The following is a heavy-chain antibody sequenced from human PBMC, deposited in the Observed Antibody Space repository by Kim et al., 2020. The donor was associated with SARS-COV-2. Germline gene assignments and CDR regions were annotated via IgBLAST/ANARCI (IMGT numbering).Heavy chain of an antibody. CDR1: GFTFSSYW. CDR3: ARPAVAATNWYFDL. V-gene: IGHV3-74*01. J-gene: IGHJ2*01. D-gene: IGHD6-19*01. CDR2: INSDGSST. Sequence: GSLRLSCAASGFTFSSYWMHWVRQAPGKGLVWVSRINSDGSSTTYADSVNGRFTISRDNAKSTLYLHMNSLRAEDTAVYYCARPAVAATNWYFDLWGRG.